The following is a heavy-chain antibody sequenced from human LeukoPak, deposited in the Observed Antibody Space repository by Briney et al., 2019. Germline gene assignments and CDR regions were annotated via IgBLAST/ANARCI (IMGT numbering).Heavy chain of an antibody. CDR1: RGTFSSYA. V-gene: IGHV1-69*13. D-gene: IGHD4-11*01. CDR2: IIPIFGTT. J-gene: IGHJ4*02. CDR3: ARGLQIGFLEY. Sequence: ASVKVSCKASRGTFSSYAISWVRQAPGQGLEWMGGIIPIFGTTNYAQKFQGRVTIIADESTSTVYMELSSLRSEDTAVYYCARGLQIGFLEYWGQGTLVTVSS.